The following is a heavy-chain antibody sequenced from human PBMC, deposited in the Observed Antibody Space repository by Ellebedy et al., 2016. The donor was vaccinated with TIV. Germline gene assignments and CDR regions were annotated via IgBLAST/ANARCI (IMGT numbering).Heavy chain of an antibody. CDR1: GFTFSDYY. CDR2: ISTSSSYT. V-gene: IGHV3-11*06. CDR3: ARAKNYYMDV. Sequence: GESLKISCVASGFTFSDYYMSWIRQAPGKGLEWVSTISTSSSYTKCADSVKGRFTISRDNAKNSLSLQMDSLRAEDTAVYYCARAKNYYMDVWGKGTTVTVSS. J-gene: IGHJ6*03.